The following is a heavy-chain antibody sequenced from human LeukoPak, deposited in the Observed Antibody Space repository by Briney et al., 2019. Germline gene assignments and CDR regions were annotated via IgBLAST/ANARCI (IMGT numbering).Heavy chain of an antibody. Sequence: ASVKVSCKASGYAFTSYDINWVRQATGQGLEWMGWMNPNSGNTGYAQKFQGRVTMTRNTSISTAYMELSSLRSEDTAVYYCAKASRTGTTFDWFDPWGQGTLVTVSS. CDR1: GYAFTSYD. J-gene: IGHJ5*02. D-gene: IGHD1-1*01. V-gene: IGHV1-8*01. CDR2: MNPNSGNT. CDR3: AKASRTGTTFDWFDP.